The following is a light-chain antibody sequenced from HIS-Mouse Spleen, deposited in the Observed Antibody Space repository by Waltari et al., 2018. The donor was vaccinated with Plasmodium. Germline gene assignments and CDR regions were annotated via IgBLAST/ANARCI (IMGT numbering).Light chain of an antibody. J-gene: IGKJ4*01. CDR1: QGISSY. CDR2: AAS. Sequence: AIRMTQPPSSFSASTGDRVTITCRASQGISSYLAWYQQKPGKAPKLLIYAASTLQSGFPSMFSGSGSGTDFTLTISCLQSEDFATYYCQQYYSYPLTFGGGTKVEIK. V-gene: IGKV1-8*01. CDR3: QQYYSYPLT.